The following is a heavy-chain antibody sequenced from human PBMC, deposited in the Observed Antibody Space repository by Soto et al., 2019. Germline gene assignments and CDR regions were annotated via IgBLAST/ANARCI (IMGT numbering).Heavy chain of an antibody. D-gene: IGHD6-19*01. CDR3: ARAPLHADGWYNDGYAFDL. CDR1: GFTLGTYS. Sequence: GGSLRLSCVGSGFTLGTYSLHWVRQAPGKGLEWVSYISSSGVTIYYADSVKGRFTISRDNDRKSLYLEMNSLRVEDTAVYYCARAPLHADGWYNDGYAFDLWGQGTRVTVSS. J-gene: IGHJ4*02. CDR2: ISSSGVTI. V-gene: IGHV3-48*01.